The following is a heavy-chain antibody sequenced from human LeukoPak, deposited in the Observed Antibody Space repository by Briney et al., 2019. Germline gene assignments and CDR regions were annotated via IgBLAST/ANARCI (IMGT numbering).Heavy chain of an antibody. V-gene: IGHV4-30-4*08. D-gene: IGHD2-2*01. Sequence: SETLSLTCTVSGGSISSGDYYWSWIRQPPGKGLEWIGYIYYSGSTYYNPSLKSRVTISVDTSKNQFSLKLSSVTAADTAVYYCARENQLRRGGAFDIWGQGTMVTVSS. CDR1: GGSISSGDYY. J-gene: IGHJ3*02. CDR2: IYYSGST. CDR3: ARENQLRRGGAFDI.